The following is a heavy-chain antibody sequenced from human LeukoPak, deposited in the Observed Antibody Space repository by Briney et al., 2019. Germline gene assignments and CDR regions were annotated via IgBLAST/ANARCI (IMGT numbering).Heavy chain of an antibody. Sequence: SETLSLTCTVSGGSISSGDYYWSWIRQPPGKGLEWIGYIYYSGSTNYNPSLNSRVTISVDTSKNQFSLRLSSVTAADTAIYYCARAVSGRFDYWGQGTLVTVSS. CDR1: GGSISSGDYY. CDR2: IYYSGST. J-gene: IGHJ4*02. D-gene: IGHD6-19*01. V-gene: IGHV4-30-4*01. CDR3: ARAVSGRFDY.